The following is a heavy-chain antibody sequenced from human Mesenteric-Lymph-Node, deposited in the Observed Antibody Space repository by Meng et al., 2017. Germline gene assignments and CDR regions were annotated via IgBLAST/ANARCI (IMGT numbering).Heavy chain of an antibody. J-gene: IGHJ3*02. CDR2: INPNSGGT. V-gene: IGHV1-2*02. CDR1: GYTFTGYY. D-gene: IGHD4-17*01. CDR3: ARVQYYGDYVEWGAFDI. Sequence: ASVKVSCKASGYTFTGYYMHWVRQAPGQGLEWMGWINPNSGGTNYAQKFQGRVTMTRDTSISTGYLELGRLRSEDTAVYYCARVQYYGDYVEWGAFDIWGQGTMVTVSS.